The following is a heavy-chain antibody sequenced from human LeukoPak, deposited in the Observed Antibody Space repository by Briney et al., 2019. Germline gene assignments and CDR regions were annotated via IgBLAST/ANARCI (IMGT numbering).Heavy chain of an antibody. V-gene: IGHV3-30*18. J-gene: IGHJ4*02. CDR3: AKGGHSYGYADY. CDR2: ISSDGSNK. D-gene: IGHD5-18*01. Sequence: PGRSLRLSCAASGFTFSTYAMHWVRQAPGKGLEWVTAISSDGSNKNYADFVKGRFTSSRDNSKNSLYLQMNSLRAEDTAVYYCAKGGHSYGYADYWGQATLVTVHS. CDR1: GFTFSTYA.